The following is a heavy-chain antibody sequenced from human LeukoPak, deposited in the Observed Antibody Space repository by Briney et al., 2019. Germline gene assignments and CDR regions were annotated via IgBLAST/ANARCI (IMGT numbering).Heavy chain of an antibody. CDR2: ISLTGET. D-gene: IGHD1-26*01. CDR1: GGSISSTNW. Sequence: SETPSLTCGVSGGSISSTNWWSWVRQPPGQGLEWIGEISLTGETNYNPSLNGRVTMSLDKSRNQLSLKLTSVTAADTAIYSCSRESGAFCPFGYWGQGTLVIVPP. CDR3: SRESGAFCPFGY. V-gene: IGHV4-4*02. J-gene: IGHJ4*02.